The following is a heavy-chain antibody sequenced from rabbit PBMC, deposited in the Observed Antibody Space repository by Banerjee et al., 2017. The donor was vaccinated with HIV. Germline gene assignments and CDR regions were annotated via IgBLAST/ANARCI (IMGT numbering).Heavy chain of an antibody. CDR1: GFDFSNYYM. D-gene: IGHD7-1*01. CDR2: INTSSGNT. Sequence: QEQLEESGGGLVQPGGSLTLSCKASGFDFSNYYMSWVRQAPGKGLEWIACINTSSGNTVYASWAKGRFTISRTSSTTVTLQMTSLTAADTASYFCARDLAAVTGWNFGLWGPGTLVTVS. J-gene: IGHJ4*01. CDR3: ARDLAAVTGWNFGL. V-gene: IGHV1S45*01.